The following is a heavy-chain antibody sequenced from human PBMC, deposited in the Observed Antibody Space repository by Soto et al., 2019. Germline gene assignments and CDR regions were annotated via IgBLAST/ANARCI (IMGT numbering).Heavy chain of an antibody. D-gene: IGHD4-4*01. CDR3: ARARVTRDYYYYGMDV. Sequence: ASVKVSCKASGGTFSSYAISWVRQAPGQGLEWMGGIIPIFGTANYAQKFQGRVTITADESTSTAYMELSSLRSEDTAVYYCARARVTRDYYYYGMDVRGQGTTVTVSS. CDR1: GGTFSSYA. J-gene: IGHJ6*02. CDR2: IIPIFGTA. V-gene: IGHV1-69*13.